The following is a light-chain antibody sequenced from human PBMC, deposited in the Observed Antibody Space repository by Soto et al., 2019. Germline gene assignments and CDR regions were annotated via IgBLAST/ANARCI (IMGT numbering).Light chain of an antibody. Sequence: EIVMTQSPATLSVSPGERATLSCRASQSISSNFAWYQQRPGQAPRLLIYGASTRATGIPARFSGSGSGTDFTLTISRLEPEDFAVYYCQQYNTSPRTFGQGTKVDIK. V-gene: IGKV3-15*01. CDR1: QSISSN. CDR3: QQYNTSPRT. J-gene: IGKJ1*01. CDR2: GAS.